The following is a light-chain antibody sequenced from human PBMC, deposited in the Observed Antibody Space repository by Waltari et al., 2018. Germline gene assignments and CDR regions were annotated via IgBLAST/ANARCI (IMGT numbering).Light chain of an antibody. J-gene: IGKJ4*01. CDR3: QQYHTDFLA. V-gene: IGKV1-5*03. CDR1: HSIESW. CDR2: KSS. Sequence: DIQMTQSPSTLSASVGDRVTMTCRANHSIESWLAWYQQKPGQAPKVIIYKSSTLETGVPSRFSGTGFGTEFTLTISSLQPDDFATYYCQQYHTDFLAFGGGTNVEIK.